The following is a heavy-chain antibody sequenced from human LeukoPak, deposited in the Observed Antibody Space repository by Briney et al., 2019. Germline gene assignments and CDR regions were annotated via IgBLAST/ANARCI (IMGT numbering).Heavy chain of an antibody. Sequence: GASVKVSCKASEYTFTGYYMHWVRQAPGQGLGWMGWINPNSGGTNYAQKFQGWVTMTRDTSISTAYMELSRLRSDDTAVYYCARGVGDPSSYYYYYGMDVWGQGTLVTVSS. V-gene: IGHV1-2*04. J-gene: IGHJ6*02. CDR1: EYTFTGYY. D-gene: IGHD3-10*01. CDR3: ARGVGDPSSYYYYYGMDV. CDR2: INPNSGGT.